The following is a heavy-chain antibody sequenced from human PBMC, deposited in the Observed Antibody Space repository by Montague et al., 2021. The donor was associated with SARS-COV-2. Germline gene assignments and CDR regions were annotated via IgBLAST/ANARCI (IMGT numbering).Heavy chain of an antibody. CDR2: IYHSGNT. J-gene: IGHJ2*01. CDR1: GGSISGYY. Sequence: SETLSLTCSVSGGSISGYYWSWIRQPPGKGLEWIGYIYHSGNTKYNPSLKRRVSISVDTSKNQFSLRLSSVTAADTAVYYCAREYRIELWQTNWYFGLWGRGNLVTVSS. D-gene: IGHD5-18*01. CDR3: AREYRIELWQTNWYFGL. V-gene: IGHV4-59*01.